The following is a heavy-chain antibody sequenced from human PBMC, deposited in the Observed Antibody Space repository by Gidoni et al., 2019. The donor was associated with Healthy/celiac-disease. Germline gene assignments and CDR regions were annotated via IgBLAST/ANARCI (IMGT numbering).Heavy chain of an antibody. Sequence: EVQLVESGGGLVKPGGSLRLSCAASGFTFSNAWMSWVRQAPGKGLEWVGRIKSKTDGGTTDYAAPVKGRFTISRDDSKNTLYLQMNSLKTEDTAVYYCTTTVGYCSSTSCRTYYYYYGMDVWGQGTTVTVSS. D-gene: IGHD2-2*01. J-gene: IGHJ6*02. V-gene: IGHV3-15*01. CDR1: GFTFSNAW. CDR2: IKSKTDGGTT. CDR3: TTTVGYCSSTSCRTYYYYYGMDV.